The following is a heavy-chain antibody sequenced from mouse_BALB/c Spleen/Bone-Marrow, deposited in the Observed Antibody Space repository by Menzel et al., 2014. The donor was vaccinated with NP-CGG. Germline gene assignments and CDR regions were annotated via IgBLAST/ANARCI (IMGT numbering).Heavy chain of an antibody. Sequence: VQLQESGAELMKPGASVKISCKATGYTFXNYWIDWVKQGPGHGLEWIGEILPGSGTANYNEKFKGKATFTADTSSNTAYMQLSSLTSEDSALYYCARASVVPYYFDFWGQGTTLTVSS. V-gene: IGHV1-9*01. J-gene: IGHJ2*01. CDR1: GYTFXNYW. CDR3: ARASVVPYYFDF. CDR2: ILPGSGTA. D-gene: IGHD1-1*01.